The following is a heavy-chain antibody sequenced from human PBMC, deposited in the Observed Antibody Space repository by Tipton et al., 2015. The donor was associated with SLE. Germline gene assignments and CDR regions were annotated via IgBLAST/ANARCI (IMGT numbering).Heavy chain of an antibody. D-gene: IGHD1-1*01. V-gene: IGHV3-33*06. Sequence: SLRLSCAASGFTFSHFAMHWVRHGPGKGLEWVASIWSDGSEKQLADSVRGRFTVSRDNSKNTLYLQMNSLTADDSAVYSCAKDKLDYCYMDVWGKGTTVTVSS. J-gene: IGHJ6*03. CDR2: IWSDGSEK. CDR3: AKDKLDYCYMDV. CDR1: GFTFSHFA.